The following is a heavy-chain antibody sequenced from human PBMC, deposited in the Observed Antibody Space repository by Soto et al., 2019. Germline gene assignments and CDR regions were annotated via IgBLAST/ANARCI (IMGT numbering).Heavy chain of an antibody. CDR1: GFPFSSYW. V-gene: IGHV3-74*01. D-gene: IGHD3-9*01. CDR2: ISGDGVTT. CDR3: AREYYGILNGYYTDY. J-gene: IGHJ4*02. Sequence: EVQLVESGGDLVQRGGSLRLSCAASGFPFSSYWMHWVRHTPGKGLDWVARISGDGVTTYYADSVTGRFTVSRDNAKNTLSLQISGLRAEDTDVYYCAREYYGILNGYYTDYWGQGTLVSVSS.